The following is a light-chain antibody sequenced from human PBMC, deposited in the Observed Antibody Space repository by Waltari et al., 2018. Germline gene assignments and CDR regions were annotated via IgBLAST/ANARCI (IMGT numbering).Light chain of an antibody. CDR1: QSLVHSDGNTY. V-gene: IGKV2-30*02. CDR2: KVS. CDR3: MQGTYRLS. Sequence: DVVMTKSPLSLPVTLGQQAYISCRSSQSLVHSDGNTYLNWFQQRHGQSPRSLIYKVSRRDSVVPDRFSGTWSGTDFTLKISRVEAEYVGVYYCMQGTYRLSFGPGTKLDI. J-gene: IGKJ3*01.